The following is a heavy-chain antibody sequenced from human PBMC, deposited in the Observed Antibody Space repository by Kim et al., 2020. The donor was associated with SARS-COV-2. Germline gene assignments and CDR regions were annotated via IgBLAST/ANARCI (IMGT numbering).Heavy chain of an antibody. V-gene: IGHV1-69*13. J-gene: IGHJ5*02. D-gene: IGHD3-10*01. CDR3: ARVRDYYGSGSYWWFGFDH. Sequence: SVKVSCKASGGTFSSYAISWVRQAPGQGLEWMGGIIPISGTANYAQKFQGRVTITADESTSTAYMELSSLRSEDTAVYYCARVRDYYGSGSYWWFGFDHWGQGTLVTVSS. CDR2: IIPISGTA. CDR1: GGTFSSYA.